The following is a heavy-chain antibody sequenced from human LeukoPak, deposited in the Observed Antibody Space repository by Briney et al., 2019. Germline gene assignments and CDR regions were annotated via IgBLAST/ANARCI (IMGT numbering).Heavy chain of an antibody. CDR2: ISNSSSTI. V-gene: IGHV3-48*01. CDR1: GFTFSSYS. J-gene: IGHJ4*02. D-gene: IGHD3-22*01. CDR3: ARDYRYYYDTSY. Sequence: GGSLRLSCAASGFTFSSYSMNWVRQAPGKGLEWVSYISNSSSTIYYADSVKGRFTISRDNAKNSLYLQMNSRRAEDTAVYYCARDYRYYYDTSYWGQGTLVTVSS.